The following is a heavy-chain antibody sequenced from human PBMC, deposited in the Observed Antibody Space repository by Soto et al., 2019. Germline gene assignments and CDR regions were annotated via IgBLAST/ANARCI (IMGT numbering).Heavy chain of an antibody. D-gene: IGHD3-22*01. CDR3: ARAPYYYDSSGKPRRILGNYFDY. CDR1: GVSISSGDYY. CDR2: IYYSGST. Sequence: TLSLTCPVSGVSISSGDYYWSWIRQPPGKGLEWIGYIYYSGSTYYNPSLKSRVTIPVDASKNQFSLKLSSVTAADTAVYYCARAPYYYDSSGKPRRILGNYFDYWGQGTLVTVYS. V-gene: IGHV4-30-4*01. J-gene: IGHJ4*02.